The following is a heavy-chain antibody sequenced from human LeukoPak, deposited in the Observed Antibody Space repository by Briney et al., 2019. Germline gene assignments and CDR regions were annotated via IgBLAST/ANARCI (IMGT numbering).Heavy chain of an antibody. CDR3: ARLESMTTVTTTIDY. J-gene: IGHJ4*02. CDR1: GGSISSSDSY. CDR2: VYYSGTT. V-gene: IGHV4-39*01. Sequence: SETLSLTCAVYGGSISSSDSYWGWIRQPPGKGLEWIGSVYYSGTTYYNPSLKSRVTISVDASRNQFSLKLSSVTAADTAVYYCARLESMTTVTTTIDYWGQGTLVTVSS. D-gene: IGHD4-17*01.